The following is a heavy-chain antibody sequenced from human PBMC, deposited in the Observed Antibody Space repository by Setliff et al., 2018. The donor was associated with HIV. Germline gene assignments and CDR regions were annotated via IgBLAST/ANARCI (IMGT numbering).Heavy chain of an antibody. CDR1: GGTFGIYG. CDR3: ARESACSSTSCPKVLDY. D-gene: IGHD2-2*01. CDR2: TIPMFGTA. V-gene: IGHV1-69*05. J-gene: IGHJ4*02. Sequence: WASVKVSCKASGGTFGIYGISWVRQAPGQGLEWMGGTIPMFGTANCAQKFQGRVTITTDESTNTGYMELSSLRSEDTAVYYCARESACSSTSCPKVLDYWGQGTLVTVSS.